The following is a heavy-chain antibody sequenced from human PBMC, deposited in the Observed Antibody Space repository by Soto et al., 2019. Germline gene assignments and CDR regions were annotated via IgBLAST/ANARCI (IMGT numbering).Heavy chain of an antibody. D-gene: IGHD3-9*01. CDR3: ARENYDILTGYAPTIDY. Sequence: PGGSLRLSCAASGFTFSSYSMNWVRQAPGKGLEWVSYISSSTIYYADSVKGRFTISRDNAKNSLYLQMNSLRDEDTAVYYCARENYDILTGYAPTIDYWGQGTLVTVSS. CDR1: GFTFSSYS. V-gene: IGHV3-48*02. CDR2: ISSSTI. J-gene: IGHJ4*02.